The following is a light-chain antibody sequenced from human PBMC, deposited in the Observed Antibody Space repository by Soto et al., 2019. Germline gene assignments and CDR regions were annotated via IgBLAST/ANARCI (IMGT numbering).Light chain of an antibody. Sequence: DIQMTQSPPSLSASVGDRVTITCRASQTISDYLHWYQQKPGKAPTLLIYGSSSLQTGFPPRFSGSGSGTEFTLTISSLQPEDFGTYSCQQTYDSLVSFGGGTKVDLK. CDR2: GSS. CDR3: QQTYDSLVS. J-gene: IGKJ4*01. V-gene: IGKV1-39*01. CDR1: QTISDY.